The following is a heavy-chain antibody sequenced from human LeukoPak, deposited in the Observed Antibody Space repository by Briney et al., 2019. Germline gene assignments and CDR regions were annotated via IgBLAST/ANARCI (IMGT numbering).Heavy chain of an antibody. Sequence: GGSLRLSCAASGFTLSSYAMSWVRQGPGKGLEWVSAISVSGNTYHADSVKGRFTISRDSYKNTLYLQMNSLRAEDVAVYYCAKAPVTTCSGAYCYPFDYWGQGTLVTVSS. V-gene: IGHV3-23*01. CDR3: AKAPVTTCSGAYCYPFDY. D-gene: IGHD2-15*01. CDR2: ISVSGNT. CDR1: GFTLSSYA. J-gene: IGHJ4*02.